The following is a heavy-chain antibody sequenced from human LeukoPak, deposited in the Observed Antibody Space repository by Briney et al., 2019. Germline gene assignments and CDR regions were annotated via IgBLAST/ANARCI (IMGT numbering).Heavy chain of an antibody. V-gene: IGHV4-34*01. Sequence: SETLSLTCAVYGGSFSGYYWSWIRQPPGKGLEWIGEINHSGSTNYNPSLKSRVTISVDTSKNQFSLKLSSVTAADTAVYYCARHAFRDIVVVVAAKRLNWFDPWGQGTLVTVSS. CDR3: ARHAFRDIVVVVAAKRLNWFDP. D-gene: IGHD2-15*01. CDR1: GGSFSGYY. J-gene: IGHJ5*02. CDR2: INHSGST.